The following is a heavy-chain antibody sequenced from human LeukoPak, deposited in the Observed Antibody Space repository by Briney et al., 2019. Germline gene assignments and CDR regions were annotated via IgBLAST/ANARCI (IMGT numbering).Heavy chain of an antibody. CDR1: GFTFSSYS. CDR3: ARESANYDFWSGYFVDYYYGMDV. J-gene: IGHJ6*02. CDR2: ISSSSSYI. V-gene: IGHV3-21*01. D-gene: IGHD3-3*01. Sequence: GGSLRLSCAASGFTFSSYSMNWVRQAPGKGLEWVSSISSSSSYIYYADSVKGRFTISRDNAKNSLYLQMNSLRAEDTAVYYCARESANYDFWSGYFVDYYYGMDVWGQGTTVTVSS.